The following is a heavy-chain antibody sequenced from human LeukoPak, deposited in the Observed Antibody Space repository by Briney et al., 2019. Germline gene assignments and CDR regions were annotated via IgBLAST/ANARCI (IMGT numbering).Heavy chain of an antibody. J-gene: IGHJ4*02. CDR1: GFTFSSYG. CDR2: IWDDRSTK. V-gene: IGHV3-33*01. D-gene: IGHD5-18*01. CDR3: ARDTAMVGRLFDY. Sequence: GRSLRLSCAASGFTFSSYGMHWVRQAPGKGLEWVAVIWDDRSTKYYADSVKGRFTISRDNSKNTLYLQMNSLRAEDTAVYYCARDTAMVGRLFDYWGQGTLVT.